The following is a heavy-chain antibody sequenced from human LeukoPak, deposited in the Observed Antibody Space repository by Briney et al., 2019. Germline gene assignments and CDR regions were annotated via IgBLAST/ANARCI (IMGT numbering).Heavy chain of an antibody. CDR2: IYTSGST. Sequence: SETLSLTCTVSGGSISSYYWSWIRQPAGKGLEWIGRIYTSGSTNYNPSLKSRVTISVDTSKNQFSLKLSSVTAADTAVYYCARDPSGYCSSTSCYKGREYYMDVWGKGTTVTVSS. CDR1: GGSISSYY. D-gene: IGHD2-2*02. V-gene: IGHV4-4*07. CDR3: ARDPSGYCSSTSCYKGREYYMDV. J-gene: IGHJ6*03.